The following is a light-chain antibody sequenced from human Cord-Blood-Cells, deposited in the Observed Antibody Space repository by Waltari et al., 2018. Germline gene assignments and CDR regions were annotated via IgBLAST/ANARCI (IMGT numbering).Light chain of an antibody. CDR3: QQYNNWPPMYS. CDR2: GAS. V-gene: IGKV3-15*01. J-gene: IGKJ2*03. Sequence: EIVMTQSPATLSVYPGDRATLSCRSSQSVSSNLAWYQQKPGQAPRLLNYGASTSATGIPARFSGSGSGTEFTLTISSLQSEDFAVYYCQQYNNWPPMYSFGQGTKLEIK. CDR1: QSVSSN.